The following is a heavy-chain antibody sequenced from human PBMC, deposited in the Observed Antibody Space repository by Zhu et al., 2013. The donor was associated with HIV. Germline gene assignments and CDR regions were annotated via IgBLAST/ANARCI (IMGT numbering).Heavy chain of an antibody. D-gene: IGHD6-6*01. Sequence: QVQLVQSGAEVKKAGASVKVSCKASGYSFTGYYMHWVRQAPGQGLEWMGWINPNSGDTNYAQKFQGRVTMTRDTSISTAYMELSSLRSDDTAVYYCANYRSSEQHNWFDPWGQGTLVTVSS. J-gene: IGHJ5*02. V-gene: IGHV1-2*02. CDR3: ANYRSSEQHNWFDP. CDR1: GYSFTGYY. CDR2: INPNSGDT.